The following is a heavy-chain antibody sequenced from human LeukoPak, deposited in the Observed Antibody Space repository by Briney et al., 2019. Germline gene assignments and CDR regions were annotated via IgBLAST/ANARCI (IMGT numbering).Heavy chain of an antibody. CDR2: ISYDGSNK. D-gene: IGHD5-24*01. Sequence: AVISYDGSNKYYADSVKGRFTISRDNSKNTLSLQINSLRAEDTAVYYCARDLGWEMATFDYWGQGTLVTVSS. CDR3: ARDLGWEMATFDY. J-gene: IGHJ4*02. V-gene: IGHV3-30*01.